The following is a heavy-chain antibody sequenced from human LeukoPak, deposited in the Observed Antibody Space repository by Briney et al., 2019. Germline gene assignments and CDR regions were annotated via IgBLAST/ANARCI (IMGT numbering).Heavy chain of an antibody. J-gene: IGHJ4*02. CDR2: ISSSSSYI. V-gene: IGHV3-21*01. Sequence: GGSLRLSCAASGFTFSSYSMNWVRQAPGKGLEWVSSISSSSSYIYYAGSVKGRFTISRDNAKNSLYLQMNSLRAEDTAVYYCARDVCSGGSCYGRWGQGTLVTVSS. CDR1: GFTFSSYS. CDR3: ARDVCSGGSCYGR. D-gene: IGHD2-15*01.